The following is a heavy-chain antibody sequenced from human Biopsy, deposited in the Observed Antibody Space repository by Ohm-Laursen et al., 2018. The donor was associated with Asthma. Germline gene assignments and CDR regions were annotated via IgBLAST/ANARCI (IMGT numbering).Heavy chain of an antibody. CDR3: ARCQVGYSSGWSLLLKKIYYPGMDV. V-gene: IGHV1-69*01. CDR1: EGTFSNFA. CDR2: IMTVFGTT. Sequence: SSVKVSCKAPEGTFSNFAISWVRQAPGQGLEWLGGIMTVFGTTNYAQKFQGRVTITADESTSAAYMEVTSLRSEDTAIYYCARCQVGYSSGWSLLLKKIYYPGMDVWGQGTAVTVSS. D-gene: IGHD6-19*01. J-gene: IGHJ6*02.